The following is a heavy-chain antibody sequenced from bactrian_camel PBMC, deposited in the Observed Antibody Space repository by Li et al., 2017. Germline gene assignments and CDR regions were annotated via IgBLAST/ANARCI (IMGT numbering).Heavy chain of an antibody. CDR2: IDSDGST. D-gene: IGHD2*01. V-gene: IGHV3S53*01. Sequence: VLLVESGGGSVQAGGSLRLSCAASEYVDNCKRGGYCMGRFRQAPGKEREGVAAIDSDGSTSYADSVKGRFTTSQDNAKNTLYLQMNSLKPDDTAKYYCAAEMELTYCSSTYPPPYTYWGQGTQVTVS. J-gene: IGHJ4*01. CDR3: AAEMELTYCSSTYPPPYTY. CDR1: EYVDNCKRGGYC.